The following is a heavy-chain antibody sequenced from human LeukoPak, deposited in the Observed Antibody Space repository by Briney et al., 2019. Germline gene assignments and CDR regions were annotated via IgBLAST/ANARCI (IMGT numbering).Heavy chain of an antibody. CDR1: GFTFSTYG. J-gene: IGHJ4*02. CDR2: ISSGSVYI. Sequence: GGSLRLSCAASGFTFSTYGMNWVRQAPGKGLEWVSSISSGSVYIYYADSVKGRFTISRDNAKSSLYLQMNSLRAEDTAVYYCARDEHGSGSYYNFVYWGQGTLVTVSS. D-gene: IGHD3-10*01. V-gene: IGHV3-21*01. CDR3: ARDEHGSGSYYNFVY.